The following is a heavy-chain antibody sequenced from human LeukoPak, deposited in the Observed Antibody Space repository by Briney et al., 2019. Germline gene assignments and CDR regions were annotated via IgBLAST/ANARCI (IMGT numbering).Heavy chain of an antibody. CDR2: IYYSGST. D-gene: IGHD3-22*01. CDR1: GGSISSGGYY. J-gene: IGHJ3*02. CDR3: ASSEDSSGALKGAFDI. V-gene: IGHV4-31*03. Sequence: SQTLSLTCTVSGGSISSGGYYWSWIRQHPGKGLEWIGYIYYSGSTYYNPSLKSRVTISVDTSKNQFSLKLSSVTAADTAVYYCASSEDSSGALKGAFDIWGQGTMVTVSS.